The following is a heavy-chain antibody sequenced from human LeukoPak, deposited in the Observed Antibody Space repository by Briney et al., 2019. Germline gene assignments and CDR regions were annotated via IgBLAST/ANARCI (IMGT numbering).Heavy chain of an antibody. J-gene: IGHJ4*02. D-gene: IGHD3-10*01. CDR3: ARQRYYGSGSHYSPFDF. Sequence: ASVKVSSKPSGYTFTIYGISWVRQAPGQRLEWMGWISAYNGNTNYAQKLQGRVTMTTDTSTSTAYMELRSLRSDDTAVYYCARQRYYGSGSHYSPFDFWGQGTRVTVSA. V-gene: IGHV1-18*01. CDR2: ISAYNGNT. CDR1: GYTFTIYG.